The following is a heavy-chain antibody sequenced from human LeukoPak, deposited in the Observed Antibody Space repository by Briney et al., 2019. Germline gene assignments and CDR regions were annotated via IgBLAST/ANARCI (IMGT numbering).Heavy chain of an antibody. CDR2: INWNGRST. CDR1: GFTFNNYN. J-gene: IGHJ4*02. V-gene: IGHV3-20*04. D-gene: IGHD3-3*01. CDR3: ARGGITIFGGIIYQDY. Sequence: GGSLRLSCAASGFTFNNYNMNWVRHAPGKGLESVSGINWNGRSTAYADSVKGRFTISRDNAKNSLYLQMNSLRAEDTAFYYCARGGITIFGGIIYQDYWGQGTLVTVSS.